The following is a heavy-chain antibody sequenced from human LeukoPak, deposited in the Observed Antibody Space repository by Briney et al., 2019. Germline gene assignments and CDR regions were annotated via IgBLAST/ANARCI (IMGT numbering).Heavy chain of an antibody. CDR3: ARRGITYSRSFFDY. CDR2: IFYSGST. CDR1: GASISGGKDL. Sequence: SETLSLTCSVSGASISGGKDLWGWVRQPPGKGLEWIGSIFYSGSTYYNPSLESRVTISVDTSRNEFSLKVMSVTAADTAVYYCARRGITYSRSFFDYWGQGTLVTVSS. D-gene: IGHD1-26*01. J-gene: IGHJ4*02. V-gene: IGHV4-39*01.